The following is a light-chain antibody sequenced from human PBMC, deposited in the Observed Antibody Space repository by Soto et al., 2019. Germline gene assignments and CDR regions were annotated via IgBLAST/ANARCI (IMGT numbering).Light chain of an antibody. V-gene: IGKV3-20*01. J-gene: IGKJ5*01. CDR2: GAS. CDR1: QHISSNY. Sequence: EIVLTQSPGTLSLSPGEGATLSCRAAQHISSNYLAWYQQRPGQAPRLLIYGASSRATGIPDRFSGSGSGTDFTLTIRRLEPEDFAVFFCQQYGTSEIIFGQGTRLEIK. CDR3: QQYGTSEII.